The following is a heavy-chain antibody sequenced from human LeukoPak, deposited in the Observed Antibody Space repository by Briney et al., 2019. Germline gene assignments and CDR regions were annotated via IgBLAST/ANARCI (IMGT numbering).Heavy chain of an antibody. CDR2: IYYSGST. Sequence: SETLSLTCTVSGGSISSSSYYWGWIRQPPGKGLEWIGSIYYSGSTYYNPSLKSRVTISVDTSKNQFSLKLSSVTAADTAVYYCAGEGGSYGGRWFDPWGQGTLVTVSS. CDR1: GGSISSSSYY. D-gene: IGHD1-26*01. J-gene: IGHJ5*02. V-gene: IGHV4-39*07. CDR3: AGEGGSYGGRWFDP.